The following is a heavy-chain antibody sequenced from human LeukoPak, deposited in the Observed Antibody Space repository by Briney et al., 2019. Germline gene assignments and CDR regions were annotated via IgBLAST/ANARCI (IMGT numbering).Heavy chain of an antibody. Sequence: GGSLKLSCAASGFTFSSYEMNWVRQAPGKGLEWISYISTGGSTIYYADSVEGRFTISRDNAKNSLYLQMNSLRAEDTAVYYCARGESEMATIGNYFYFYYMDVWGNGTTVTISS. V-gene: IGHV3-48*03. D-gene: IGHD5-24*01. CDR1: GFTFSSYE. CDR2: ISTGGSTI. CDR3: ARGESEMATIGNYFYFYYMDV. J-gene: IGHJ6*03.